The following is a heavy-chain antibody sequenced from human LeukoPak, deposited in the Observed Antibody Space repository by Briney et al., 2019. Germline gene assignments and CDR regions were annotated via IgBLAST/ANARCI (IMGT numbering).Heavy chain of an antibody. D-gene: IGHD2-2*01. CDR1: GFTFSVYW. Sequence: AGGSLRLSCGASGFTFSVYWMQWVRQAPGEGLVWVSRITSEGSAIRYADSVKGRFTSFRDNAKNALYLQMSDLRAEDTAVYFCAREASTSSSRGYFQHWGQGTLVTVSS. CDR3: AREASTSSSRGYFQH. V-gene: IGHV3-74*01. CDR2: ITSEGSAI. J-gene: IGHJ1*01.